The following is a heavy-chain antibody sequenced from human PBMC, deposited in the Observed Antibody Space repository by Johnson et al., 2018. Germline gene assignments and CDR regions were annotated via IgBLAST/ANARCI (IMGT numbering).Heavy chain of an antibody. J-gene: IGHJ4*02. V-gene: IGHV3-30*18. CDR1: GFIFSKYG. Sequence: QVQLVQSGGGVVQPGRSLRLSCAASGFIFSKYGMHWVRQAPGKGLEWVAVISEDGSNKYYEDSVKGRFTISRDNSKNTLYLQMNSLRTEETAVYYCAKDLRGEVVVAATPIFFGGQGTLVTVSS. CDR3: AKDLRGEVVVAATPIFF. CDR2: ISEDGSNK. D-gene: IGHD2-15*01.